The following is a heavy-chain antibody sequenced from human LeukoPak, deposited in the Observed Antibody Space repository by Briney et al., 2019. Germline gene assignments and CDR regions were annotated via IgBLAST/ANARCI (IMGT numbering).Heavy chain of an antibody. J-gene: IGHJ3*02. V-gene: IGHV3-7*01. CDR2: IKQDGSEK. CDR3: ARVSHRGYYYDSSDDAFDI. CDR1: GFTFSSYW. Sequence: GGSLRLSCAASGFTFSSYWMSWVRQAPGKGLEWVANIKQDGSEKYYVDSVKGRFTISRDNAKNSLYLQMNSLRAEDTAVYYCARVSHRGYYYDSSDDAFDIWGQGTMVTVSS. D-gene: IGHD3-22*01.